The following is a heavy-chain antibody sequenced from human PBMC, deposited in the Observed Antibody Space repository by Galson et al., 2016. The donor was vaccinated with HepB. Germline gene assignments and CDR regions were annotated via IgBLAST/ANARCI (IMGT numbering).Heavy chain of an antibody. V-gene: IGHV3-48*01. J-gene: IGHJ4*02. D-gene: IGHD2-2*01. CDR3: AKDAILACGTGCYADY. CDR2: ISSSSSTI. CDR1: GFTFSSYS. Sequence: SLRLSCAASGFTFSSYSMNWVRQAPGKGLEWVSYISSSSSTIHYADSVKGRFTISRDNSKNPLYLQMNSLRAEDTAVYYCAKDAILACGTGCYADYWGQGTLVTASS.